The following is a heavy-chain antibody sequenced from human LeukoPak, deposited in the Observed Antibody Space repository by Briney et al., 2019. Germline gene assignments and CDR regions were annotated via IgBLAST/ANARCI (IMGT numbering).Heavy chain of an antibody. V-gene: IGHV3-30-3*01. J-gene: IGHJ4*02. CDR2: ISYDGSNK. D-gene: IGHD3-10*01. CDR1: GFTFSSYA. CDR3: ARDLGGELFLIGYDY. Sequence: GGSLRLSCAASGFTFSSYAMHWVRQAPGKGLEWVAVISYDGSNKYYADSVKGRFTISRDNSKNTLYLQMNSLRAEDTAVYYCARDLGGELFLIGYDYWGQGTLVTVSS.